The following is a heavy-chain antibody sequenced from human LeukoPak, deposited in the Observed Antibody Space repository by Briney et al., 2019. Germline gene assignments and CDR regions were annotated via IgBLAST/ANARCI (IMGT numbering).Heavy chain of an antibody. CDR1: GGSISSGSYY. Sequence: SSETLSLTCTVSGGSISSGSYYWSWIRQPGGKGLEWIVRIYTSASTNYNPSLKSRVTISVDTSKNQFSLKLSSVTAADTAVYYCARDPTYRDAFDIWGQGTMVTVSS. CDR2: IYTSAST. CDR3: ARDPTYRDAFDI. J-gene: IGHJ3*02. D-gene: IGHD2-2*01. V-gene: IGHV4-61*02.